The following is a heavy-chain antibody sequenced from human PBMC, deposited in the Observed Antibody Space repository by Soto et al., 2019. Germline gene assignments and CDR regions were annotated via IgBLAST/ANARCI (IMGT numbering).Heavy chain of an antibody. V-gene: IGHV1-18*01. CDR3: ARDSRYFDWLTRTLKNYYYYYGMDV. CDR1: GYTFTSYG. CDR2: ISAYNGNT. Sequence: QVQLVQSGAEVKKPGASVKVSCKASGYTFTSYGISWVRQAPGQGLEWMGWISAYNGNTNYAQKLQGRVTMTTDTSTSTAYMELRSLRSDDTAVYYCARDSRYFDWLTRTLKNYYYYYGMDVWGQGTTVTVSS. J-gene: IGHJ6*02. D-gene: IGHD3-9*01.